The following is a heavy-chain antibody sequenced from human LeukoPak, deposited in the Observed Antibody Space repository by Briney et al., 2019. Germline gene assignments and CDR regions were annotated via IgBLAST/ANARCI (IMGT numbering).Heavy chain of an antibody. CDR2: IYTSGST. CDR1: GGSITSGSYY. CDR3: ASTLLWFGDSPQFDY. V-gene: IGHV4-61*02. J-gene: IGHJ4*02. D-gene: IGHD3-10*01. Sequence: SETLSLTCTVSGGSITSGSYYWSWIRQPAGKGLEWIGRIYTSGSTNYNPSLKSRVTISLDTSKNQFSLKLSSVTAADTAVYYCASTLLWFGDSPQFDYWGQGTLVTVSS.